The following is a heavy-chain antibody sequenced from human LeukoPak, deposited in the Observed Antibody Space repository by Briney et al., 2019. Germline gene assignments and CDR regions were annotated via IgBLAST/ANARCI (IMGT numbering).Heavy chain of an antibody. V-gene: IGHV3-23*01. Sequence: GGSLRLSCAASGFTFNNSAMSWVRQAPGKGLEWVSAISGSGGSTYYADSVKGRFTISRDNSKSTLYLQMNTLRAEDTAVYYCAKGSGPMRPYYFDYWGQGTLVAVSS. J-gene: IGHJ4*02. CDR1: GFTFNNSA. CDR2: ISGSGGST. D-gene: IGHD6-19*01. CDR3: AKGSGPMRPYYFDY.